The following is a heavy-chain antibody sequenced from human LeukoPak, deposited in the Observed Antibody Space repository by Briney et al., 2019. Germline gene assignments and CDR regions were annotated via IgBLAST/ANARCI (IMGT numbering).Heavy chain of an antibody. D-gene: IGHD3-10*01. CDR3: AKDIASGVSFYFYGMDV. CDR1: GFTLDNYA. V-gene: IGHV3-9*01. Sequence: GGSLRLSCAASGFTLDNYAMHWVRQAPGKGLEWVSGISWNSGARGYADSVKGRFTISRDNAQKSLYLQMNSLRPDATALYFCAKDIASGVSFYFYGMDVWGQGTTVSVS. J-gene: IGHJ6*02. CDR2: ISWNSGAR.